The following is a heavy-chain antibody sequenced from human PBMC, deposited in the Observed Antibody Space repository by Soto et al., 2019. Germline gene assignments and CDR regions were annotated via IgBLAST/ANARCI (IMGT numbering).Heavy chain of an antibody. CDR3: ARGHSGSSLYYYYFMDV. V-gene: IGHV3-74*01. D-gene: IGHD6-6*01. J-gene: IGHJ6*03. CDR1: GFTFSTYW. Sequence: EVQLVESGGDLVQPGGSLRLSCAASGFTFSTYWMHWVRQAPGKELVWVSRINSDGGTTTYADSVKVRFTVSRDNAQNTLYLQVNSLRAEDTAVYYCARGHSGSSLYYYYFMDVWGKGTTVTVSS. CDR2: INSDGGTT.